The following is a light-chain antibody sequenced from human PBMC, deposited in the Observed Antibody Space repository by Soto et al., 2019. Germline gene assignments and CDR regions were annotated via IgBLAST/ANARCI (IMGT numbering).Light chain of an antibody. CDR1: QSVRSNY. CDR3: QQYGSTPPT. CDR2: GAS. V-gene: IGKV3-20*01. Sequence: EIVLTQSPVTLSLSPGERATLSYRASQSVRSNYLAWYQQKPGQAPRLIIYGASSRATDIPDRFSGSGSGTDFSLTISRLEPEDFAVYSCQQYGSTPPTFGQGTKVEIK. J-gene: IGKJ1*01.